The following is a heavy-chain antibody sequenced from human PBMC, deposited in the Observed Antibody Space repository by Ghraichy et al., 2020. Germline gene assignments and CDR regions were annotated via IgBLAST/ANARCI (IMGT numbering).Heavy chain of an antibody. D-gene: IGHD3-10*01. CDR3: ARGYYYGSGTYYNPRYYYYFGMDV. J-gene: IGHJ6*02. CDR1: GGSFSGYY. CDR2: IYHSGSS. V-gene: IGHV4-34*01. Sequence: SETLSLTCAVYGGSFSGYYWSWIRQPPGKGLEWIGEIYHSGSSNYNSSLNSRVTISIDTSKNQFSLKLSSVTAADTAVYYCARGYYYGSGTYYNPRYYYYFGMDVWAQGTTVTV.